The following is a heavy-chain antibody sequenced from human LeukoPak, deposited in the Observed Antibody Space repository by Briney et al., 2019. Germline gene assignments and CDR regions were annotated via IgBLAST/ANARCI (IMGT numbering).Heavy chain of an antibody. Sequence: GGSLRLSCAASGFTFSSYAMSWVRQAPGEGLEGVSAISGSGGSTYYADSVKGRFTISRDNSKNTLYLQMNSLRAEDTAVYSCAKYGNGYYYFDDWGQGTLVTVSS. V-gene: IGHV3-23*01. D-gene: IGHD3-22*01. CDR1: GFTFSSYA. CDR2: ISGSGGST. CDR3: AKYGNGYYYFDD. J-gene: IGHJ4*02.